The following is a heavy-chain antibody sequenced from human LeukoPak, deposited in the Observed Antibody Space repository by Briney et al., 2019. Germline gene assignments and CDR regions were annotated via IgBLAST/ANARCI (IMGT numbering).Heavy chain of an antibody. CDR1: GFTFSSYA. CDR3: AKDRALSPPYWNDKGAVFDY. V-gene: IGHV3-30-3*01. J-gene: IGHJ4*02. D-gene: IGHD1-1*01. Sequence: GGSLRLSCAASGFTFSSYAMHWVRQAPGKGLEWVTVISYDGSNKYYADSVKGRFTISRDNSKNTLYLQMNSLRAEDTAVYYCAKDRALSPPYWNDKGAVFDYWGQGTLVTVSS. CDR2: ISYDGSNK.